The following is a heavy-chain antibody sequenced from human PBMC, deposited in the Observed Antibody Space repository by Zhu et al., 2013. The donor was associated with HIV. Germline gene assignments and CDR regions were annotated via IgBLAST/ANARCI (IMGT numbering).Heavy chain of an antibody. D-gene: IGHD4-17*01. CDR1: GYRFSAYY. CDR2: INPKNGGT. CDR3: ARDPSTRYYTDV. J-gene: IGHJ6*03. Sequence: QVKLVQSGGEVKKPGASVKVSCKPSGYRFSAYYIHWVRQAPGKAIEWMGWINPKNGGTKLAQTFRDRIFVTRDTSINTIYMELRSLTSDDTAVYYCARDPSTRYYTDVWGKGTTVIVSS. V-gene: IGHV1-2*02.